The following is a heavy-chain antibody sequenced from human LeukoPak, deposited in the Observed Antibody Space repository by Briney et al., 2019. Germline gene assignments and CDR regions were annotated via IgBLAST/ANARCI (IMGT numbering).Heavy chain of an antibody. CDR1: GFTFSSYG. D-gene: IGHD6-19*01. CDR3: ARDFSVASYYYGMDV. V-gene: IGHV3-30*03. J-gene: IGHJ6*02. CDR2: ISYDGSNK. Sequence: PGGSLRLSCAASGFTFSSYGMHWVRQAPGKGLEWVAVISYDGSNKYYADSVKGRFTISRDNSKNTLYLQMNSLRAEDTAVYYCARDFSVASYYYGMDVWGQGTTVTVSS.